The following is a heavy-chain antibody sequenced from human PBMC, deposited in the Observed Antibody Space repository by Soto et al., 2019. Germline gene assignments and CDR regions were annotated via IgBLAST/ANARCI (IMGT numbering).Heavy chain of an antibody. V-gene: IGHV4-59*01. J-gene: IGHJ4*02. CDR1: GGSISSYY. Sequence: SETLSLTCTVSGGSISSYYWSWIRQPPGKGLEWIGYIYYSGSTNYNPSLKSRVTISVDTSKNQFSLKLSSVTAADTAVYYCARTEILTGYYSSFDYWGQGTLVTVSS. CDR2: IYYSGST. CDR3: ARTEILTGYYSSFDY. D-gene: IGHD3-9*01.